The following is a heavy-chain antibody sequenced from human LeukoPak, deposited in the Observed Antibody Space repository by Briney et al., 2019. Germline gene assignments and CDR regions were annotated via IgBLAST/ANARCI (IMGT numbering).Heavy chain of an antibody. D-gene: IGHD5-12*01. CDR2: IKSRAAAETT. CDR3: TTDLGSAYDTNNWFDP. J-gene: IGHJ5*02. V-gene: IGHV3-15*01. CDR1: GFTFTNAW. Sequence: GGSLRLSCAASGFTFTNAWVYWVRQAPGKGLQWVGRIKSRAAAETTEYAAPVKGRFTISRDDSKNTVYLQMNSLKTEDTAVYYCTTDLGSAYDTNNWFDPWGQGTLVTVSS.